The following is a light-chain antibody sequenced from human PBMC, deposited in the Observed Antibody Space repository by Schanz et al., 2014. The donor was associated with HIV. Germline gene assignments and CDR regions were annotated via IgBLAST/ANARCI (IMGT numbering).Light chain of an antibody. Sequence: QSVLTQPPSVSEAPRQRVTISCSGSSSNIGTNYVYWFQHLPGTAPKLLIYRNNQRPSGVPDRFSGSKSGTSATLGITGLQTGDEADYYCGTWDSSLSGVVFGGGTKLTVL. CDR1: SSNIGTNY. CDR3: GTWDSSLSGVV. V-gene: IGLV1-51*01. CDR2: RNN. J-gene: IGLJ2*01.